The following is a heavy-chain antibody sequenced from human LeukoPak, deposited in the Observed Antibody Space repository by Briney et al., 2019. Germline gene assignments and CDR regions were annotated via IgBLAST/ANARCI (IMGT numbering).Heavy chain of an antibody. CDR2: INPNSGGT. J-gene: IGHJ3*02. CDR3: ARDMGAHCSGGSCFNRAFDI. CDR1: GYTFTDYY. Sequence: ASVKVSCKASGYTFTDYYMHWVRQAPGQGLEWMGWINPNSGGTNYAQKFQGRVTMTRDTSISTAYMELSRLRSDDTAVYYCARDMGAHCSGGSCFNRAFDIWGQGTMVTVSS. D-gene: IGHD2-15*01. V-gene: IGHV1-2*02.